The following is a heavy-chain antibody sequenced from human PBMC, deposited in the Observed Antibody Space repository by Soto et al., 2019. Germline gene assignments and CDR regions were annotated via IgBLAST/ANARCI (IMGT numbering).Heavy chain of an antibody. Sequence: EVQLLESGGGLVQPGGSLRLSCAASGFTFSSYAMSWVRQAPGKGLEWVSAISGSGGSTYYADSVKGRFTISRDNSKNTLYLQMSSLRAEDTAVYYCARGRSNYVSGNYFNPPRWLDSWGQGTLVTVSS. CDR3: ARGRSNYVSGNYFNPPRWLDS. V-gene: IGHV3-23*01. D-gene: IGHD3-10*01. CDR1: GFTFSSYA. J-gene: IGHJ5*01. CDR2: ISGSGGST.